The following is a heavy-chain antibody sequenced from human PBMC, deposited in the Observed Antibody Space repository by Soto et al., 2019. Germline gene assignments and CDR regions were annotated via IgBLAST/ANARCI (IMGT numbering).Heavy chain of an antibody. V-gene: IGHV3-15*07. CDR2: IKSKTDGGTT. D-gene: IGHD3-3*01. J-gene: IGHJ4*02. CDR3: TTYSGVYEYYDFWSGYYPVNY. CDR1: GFTFSNAW. Sequence: GGSLRLSCAASGFTFSNAWMNWVRQAPGKGLEWVGRIKSKTDGGTTDYAAPVKGRFTISRDDSKNTLYLQMNSLKTEDTAVYYCTTYSGVYEYYDFWSGYYPVNYWGQGTLVTVSS.